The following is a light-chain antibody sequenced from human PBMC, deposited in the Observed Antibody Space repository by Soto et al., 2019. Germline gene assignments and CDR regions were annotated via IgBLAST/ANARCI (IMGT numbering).Light chain of an antibody. Sequence: DVVVTQSPLSLPVTPGESASMSCRSSQSLLQSSGNNYLDWYVQKPGQSPQLLIYWGSNRASGVPDRFSGSGSGTDFTLKISRVEAEDVGIYYCMQGQQIPITFGPWTRLEIK. CDR3: MQGQQIPIT. V-gene: IGKV2-28*01. J-gene: IGKJ5*01. CDR2: WGS. CDR1: QSLLQSSGNNY.